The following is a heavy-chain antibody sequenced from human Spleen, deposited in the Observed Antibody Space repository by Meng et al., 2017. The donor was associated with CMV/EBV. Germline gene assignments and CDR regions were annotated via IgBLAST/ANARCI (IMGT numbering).Heavy chain of an antibody. V-gene: IGHV1-2*02. J-gene: IGHJ4*02. D-gene: IGHD2-21*01. CDR2: INPNSGGT. CDR1: GYTFTSYY. CDR3: ARDGEYCGGDCYSDY. Sequence: ASVKVSCKASGYTFTSYYMHWVRQAPGQGLEWMGWINPNSGGTNYAQKFQGRVTMTRDTSISTAYMELSRLRSDDTAVYYCARDGEYCGGDCYSDYWGQGTLVTVSS.